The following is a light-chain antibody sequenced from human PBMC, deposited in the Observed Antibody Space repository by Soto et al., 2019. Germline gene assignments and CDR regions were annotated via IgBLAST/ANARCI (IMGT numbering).Light chain of an antibody. CDR3: QQYNTFST. CDR1: QSISSY. V-gene: IGKV1-5*01. CDR2: DVS. J-gene: IGKJ1*01. Sequence: DIQMTQSPSSLSASVGDRVTITCRASQSISSYLNWYQQKPGKAPKLLIFDVSILESGVPSRFSGSGSGTEFTLTITSLQPDDFATYYCQQYNTFSTFGQGTKVDIK.